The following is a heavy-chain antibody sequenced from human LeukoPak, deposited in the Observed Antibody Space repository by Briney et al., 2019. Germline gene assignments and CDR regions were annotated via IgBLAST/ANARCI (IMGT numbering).Heavy chain of an antibody. V-gene: IGHV4-59*08. CDR1: GGSISSYY. CDR2: NYYTGIT. CDR3: TRHDAVPVIGHGMGV. J-gene: IGHJ6*02. D-gene: IGHD3-16*02. Sequence: SETLSLTCTVSGGSISSYYWSWIRQPPGKGLEWIGYNYYTGITNYNPSLESRVTISVDTSKNQFSLKLNSVTAADTAVYYRTRHDAVPVIGHGMGVWGQGTTVTVSS.